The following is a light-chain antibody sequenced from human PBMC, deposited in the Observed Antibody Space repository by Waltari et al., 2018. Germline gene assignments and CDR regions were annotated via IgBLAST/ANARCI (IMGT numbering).Light chain of an antibody. CDR2: QDS. CDR3: QAWDSSTVV. CDR1: KLGDKY. V-gene: IGLV3-1*01. Sequence: SYELTQPDSVEVYAGKTDSKTCPGEKLGDKYACWYQQKPGQSPVLVIYQDSKRPSGIPERFSGSNSGNTATLTISGTQAMDEADYYCQAWDSSTVVFGGGTKLTVL. J-gene: IGLJ2*01.